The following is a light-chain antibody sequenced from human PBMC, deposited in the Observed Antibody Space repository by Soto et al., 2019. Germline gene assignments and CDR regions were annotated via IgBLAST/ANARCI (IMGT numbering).Light chain of an antibody. CDR3: QQYNNYWT. J-gene: IGKJ1*01. CDR1: QSGNSW. Sequence: DIQLTQTPPTLSASVGDTVTITCRASQSGNSWLAWYQQKSGKAPKLLIYRASRLESGVPSRFSGSGSDTEFTLSISHLQPDDFATYYCQQYNNYWTFGQGTKVEVK. V-gene: IGKV1-5*03. CDR2: RAS.